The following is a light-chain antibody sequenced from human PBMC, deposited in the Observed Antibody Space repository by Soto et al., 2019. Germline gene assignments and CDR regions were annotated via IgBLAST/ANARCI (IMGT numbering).Light chain of an antibody. CDR1: SSNIGAGYH. CDR2: NNN. J-gene: IGLJ3*02. Sequence: QSVLTQPPSVSGAPGQRVTISCTGSSSNIGAGYHVHWYQQLPGTAPKLLIYNNNNRPSGVPGRFSGSKSGTSAFLAITGLQTDDEADYYCQSFDSSLSVVFGGGTKLTVL. CDR3: QSFDSSLSVV. V-gene: IGLV1-40*01.